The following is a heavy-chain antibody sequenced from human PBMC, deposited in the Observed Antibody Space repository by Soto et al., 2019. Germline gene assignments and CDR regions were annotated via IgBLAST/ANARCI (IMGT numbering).Heavy chain of an antibody. J-gene: IGHJ6*02. CDR1: GYTFTSYA. CDR3: ARDRVLGAAGTAYYYYGRDV. V-gene: IGHV1-3*01. Sequence: ASVNVSCKASGYTFTSYAMHWVRQAPGQRLEWMGWINAGNGNTKYSQKFQGRVTITRDTSASTAYMELSSLRSEDTAVYYCARDRVLGAAGTAYYYYGRDVWGQGTTGTVS. CDR2: INAGNGNT. D-gene: IGHD6-13*01.